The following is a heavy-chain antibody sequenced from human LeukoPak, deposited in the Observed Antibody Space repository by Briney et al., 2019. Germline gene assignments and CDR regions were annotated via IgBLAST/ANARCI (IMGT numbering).Heavy chain of an antibody. CDR3: ARGYSSGWYRVSYYYYGMDV. CDR1: GFTFSSYW. V-gene: IGHV3-30-3*01. D-gene: IGHD6-19*01. J-gene: IGHJ6*02. CDR2: ISYDGSNK. Sequence: GGSLRLSCEASGFTFSSYWMSWVRQAPGKGLEWVAVISYDGSNKYYADSVKGRFTISRDNSKNTLYLQMNSLRAEDTAVYYCARGYSSGWYRVSYYYYGMDVWGQGTTVTVSS.